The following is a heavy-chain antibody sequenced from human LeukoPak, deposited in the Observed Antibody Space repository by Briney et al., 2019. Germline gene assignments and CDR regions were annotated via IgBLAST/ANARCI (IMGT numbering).Heavy chain of an antibody. CDR1: GFTFSSYG. D-gene: IGHD2-2*01. CDR3: ARDPPLGYCSSSSCPHLDY. Sequence: PGGSLRLSCAASGFTFSSYGMNWVRQAPGKGLEWVSSISSSSSFIYYADSVKGRFTISRDNAKNSLYLQMNSLRAEDTAVYYCARDPPLGYCSSSSCPHLDYWGQGTLVTVSS. CDR2: ISSSSSFI. V-gene: IGHV3-21*01. J-gene: IGHJ4*02.